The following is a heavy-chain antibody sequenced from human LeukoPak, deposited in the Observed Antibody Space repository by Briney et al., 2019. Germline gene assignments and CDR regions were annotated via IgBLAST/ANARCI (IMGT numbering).Heavy chain of an antibody. V-gene: IGHV3-43D*04. J-gene: IGHJ5*02. CDR1: GFTFDDYA. Sequence: GGSLRLSCAASGFTFDDYAMHWVRQAPGEGLEWVSLISWDGGSTYYADSVKGRFTISRDNSKNSLYLQMNSLRAEDTAVYYCARENNGFDPWGQGTLVTVSS. CDR3: ARENNGFDP. CDR2: ISWDGGST.